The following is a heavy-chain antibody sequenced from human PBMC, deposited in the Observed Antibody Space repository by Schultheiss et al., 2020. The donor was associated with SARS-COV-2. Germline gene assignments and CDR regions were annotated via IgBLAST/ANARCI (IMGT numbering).Heavy chain of an antibody. D-gene: IGHD3-22*01. Sequence: LRLSCTVSGGSISSGGYYWSWIRQHPGKGLEWIGYIYYSGSTYYNPSLKSRVTISVDTSKNQFSLKLSSVTAADTAVYYCARGGYYDSGLFDYWGQGTLVTVSS. V-gene: IGHV4-31*03. CDR3: ARGGYYDSGLFDY. CDR2: IYYSGST. CDR1: GGSISSGGYY. J-gene: IGHJ4*02.